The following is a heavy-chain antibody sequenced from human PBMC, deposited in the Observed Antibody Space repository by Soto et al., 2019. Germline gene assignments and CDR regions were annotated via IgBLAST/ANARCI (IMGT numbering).Heavy chain of an antibody. CDR2: INSDESST. CDR1: EFTFSSYW. J-gene: IGHJ4*02. V-gene: IGHV3-74*01. CDR3: ARATLSSGWFDY. D-gene: IGHD6-19*01. Sequence: EVQLVESGGGLVQPGGSLRLSCAASEFTFSSYWMHWVRQAPGKGLVWVSRINSDESSTNYADSVKGRFTISRDNAKNTLYLQMDSLRAEDTAEYYCARATLSSGWFDYWGQGTLVTVSS.